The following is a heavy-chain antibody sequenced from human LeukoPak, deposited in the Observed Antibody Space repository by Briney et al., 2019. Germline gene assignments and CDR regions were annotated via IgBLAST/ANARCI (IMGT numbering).Heavy chain of an antibody. CDR3: ARSGWGSSWYYFDS. Sequence: NASETLSLTCTVSGDSISGFYWSWIRQPPGKGLEWIGYIYYSGSTNYNPSLKSRVAISVDTSKNQFSLKLSSVTAADTAVYFCARSGWGSSWYYFDSWGQGTLVTVSS. CDR2: IYYSGST. CDR1: GDSISGFY. V-gene: IGHV4-59*12. D-gene: IGHD6-13*01. J-gene: IGHJ4*02.